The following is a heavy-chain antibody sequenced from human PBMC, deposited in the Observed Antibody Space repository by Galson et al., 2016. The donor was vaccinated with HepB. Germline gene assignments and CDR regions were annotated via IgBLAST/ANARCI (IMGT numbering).Heavy chain of an antibody. CDR3: AKYRSATYYTDYFEC. V-gene: IGHV3-23*01. D-gene: IGHD1-26*01. CDR1: GFTFSTYA. Sequence: SLRLSCAASGFTFSTYAMTWVRQAPGKGLEWVATISGSGGSIYYADSVKGRFTISRDNSKNTLFLQMKRLRDEDTALYYCAKYRSATYYTDYFECWGQGTLVTVSS. J-gene: IGHJ4*02. CDR2: ISGSGGSI.